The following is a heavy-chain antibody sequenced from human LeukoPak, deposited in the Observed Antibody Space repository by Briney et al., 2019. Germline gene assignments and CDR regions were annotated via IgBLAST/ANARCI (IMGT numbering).Heavy chain of an antibody. CDR3: AREPIAASYYNYYGMDV. D-gene: IGHD6-13*01. CDR1: GFTVSSNY. Sequence: PGGSLRLSCAASGFTVSSNYMSWVRQAPGKGLEWVSVIYSGGSTYYADSVKGRFTISRDNSKNTLYLQMNSLRAEDTAVYYCAREPIAASYYNYYGMDVWGQGTTVTVSS. J-gene: IGHJ6*02. V-gene: IGHV3-66*01. CDR2: IYSGGST.